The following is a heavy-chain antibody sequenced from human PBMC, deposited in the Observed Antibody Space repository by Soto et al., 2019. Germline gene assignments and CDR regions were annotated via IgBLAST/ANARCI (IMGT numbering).Heavy chain of an antibody. V-gene: IGHV1-3*01. CDR1: GYTFTSYA. CDR2: INAGNGNT. Sequence: GASVKVSCKASGYTFTSYAMHWVRQAPGQRLEWMGWINAGNGNTKYSQKFQGRVTITRDTSASTAYMELSSLRSEDTAVYYCARELPIVVVTATRYNWFDPWGQGTRVTVSS. CDR3: ARELPIVVVTATRYNWFDP. J-gene: IGHJ5*02. D-gene: IGHD2-21*02.